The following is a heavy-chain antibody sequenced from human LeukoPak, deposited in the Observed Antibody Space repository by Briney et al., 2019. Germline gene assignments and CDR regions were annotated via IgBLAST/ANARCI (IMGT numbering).Heavy chain of an antibody. V-gene: IGHV4-34*01. CDR3: ARGPEKNVWGSYRYMGFDY. D-gene: IGHD3-16*02. CDR2: INHSGST. J-gene: IGHJ4*02. CDR1: GGSFSGYY. Sequence: PSETLSLTCAVYGGSFSGYYWSWIRQPPGKGLEWIGEINHSGSTNYNPSLKSRVTISVDTSKNQFSLKLSSVTAADTAVYYCARGPEKNVWGSYRYMGFDYWGQGTLVTVSS.